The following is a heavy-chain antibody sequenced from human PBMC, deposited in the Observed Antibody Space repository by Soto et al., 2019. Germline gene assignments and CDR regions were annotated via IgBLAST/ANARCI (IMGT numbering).Heavy chain of an antibody. D-gene: IGHD5-12*01. CDR1: GYSFTSYW. J-gene: IGHJ5*02. CDR2: IYPGDSDT. Sequence: GESLKISCKASGYSFTSYWIGWVRQMPGKGLEWMGIIYPGDSDTRYRPSLLGQVTISADKSISTAYLQWSSLKASDTAIYYCARAIEMATIGWFDPWGQGILVTVSS. CDR3: ARAIEMATIGWFDP. V-gene: IGHV5-51*01.